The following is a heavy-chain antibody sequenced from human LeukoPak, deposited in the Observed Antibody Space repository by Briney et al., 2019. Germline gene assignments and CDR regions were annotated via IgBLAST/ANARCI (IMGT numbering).Heavy chain of an antibody. V-gene: IGHV3-30-3*02. J-gene: IGHJ5*02. CDR2: ISYDGSNK. Sequence: GGSLRLSCAASGFTFSSYAMHWVRQAPGKGLEWVAVISYDGSNKYYADSVKGRFTISRDNSKNTLYLQMNSLRAEDTAVYYCAKIWYDYGDLWGQGTLVTVSS. D-gene: IGHD4-17*01. CDR1: GFTFSSYA. CDR3: AKIWYDYGDL.